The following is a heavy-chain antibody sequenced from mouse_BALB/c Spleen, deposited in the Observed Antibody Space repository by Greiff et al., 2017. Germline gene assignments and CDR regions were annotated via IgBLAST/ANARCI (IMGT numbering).Heavy chain of an antibody. Sequence: VQLQESGPELVKPGASVKMSCKASGYTFTDYVISWVKQRTGQGLEWIGEIYPGSGSTYYNEKFKGKATLTADKSSNTAYMQLSSLTSEDSAVYFCARFTTATWWYFDVWGAGTTVTVSS. CDR1: GYTFTDYV. V-gene: IGHV1-77*01. CDR3: ARFTTATWWYFDV. CDR2: IYPGSGST. J-gene: IGHJ1*01. D-gene: IGHD1-2*01.